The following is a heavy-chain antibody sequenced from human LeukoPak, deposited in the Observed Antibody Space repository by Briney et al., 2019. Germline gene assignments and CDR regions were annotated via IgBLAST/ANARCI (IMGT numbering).Heavy chain of an antibody. J-gene: IGHJ5*02. CDR2: IWYDGSNK. Sequence: PGGSLRLSCAASGFTFSSYGMHWVRQAPGKGLEWVAVIWYDGSNKYYADSVKGRFTISRDNSKNTLYLQMNSLRAEDTAVYYCARAALLGIAAAGINWFDPWGQGTLVTVSS. V-gene: IGHV3-33*01. CDR3: ARAALLGIAAAGINWFDP. D-gene: IGHD6-13*01. CDR1: GFTFSSYG.